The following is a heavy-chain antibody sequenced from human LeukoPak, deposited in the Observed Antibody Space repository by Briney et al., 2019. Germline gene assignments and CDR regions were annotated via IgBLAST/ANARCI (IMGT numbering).Heavy chain of an antibody. D-gene: IGHD2-2*01. V-gene: IGHV3-74*01. CDR3: VREPGGNRFDP. CDR1: GFTFSNYW. CDR2: INNDGDST. Sequence: GGSLRLTCAASGFTFSNYWMDWVRQAPGKGLVWVSGINNDGDSTSYADSARGRFTITRDNAKNTLHLQMNSLRDEDTTVYYCVREPGGNRFDPWGQGTLVTVSS. J-gene: IGHJ5*02.